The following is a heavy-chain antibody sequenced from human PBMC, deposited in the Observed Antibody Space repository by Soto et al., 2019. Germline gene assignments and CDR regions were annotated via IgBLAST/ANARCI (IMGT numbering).Heavy chain of an antibody. CDR3: AKLRYSYGTTDYYYYGMDV. CDR2: ISYDGSNK. J-gene: IGHJ6*02. Sequence: GSLRLSCAASGFTFSSYGMHWVRQAPGKGLEWVAVISYDGSNKYYADSVKGRFTISRDNSKNTLYLQMNSLRAEDTAVYYCAKLRYSYGTTDYYYYGMDVWSQGTTVTGSS. D-gene: IGHD5-18*01. V-gene: IGHV3-30*18. CDR1: GFTFSSYG.